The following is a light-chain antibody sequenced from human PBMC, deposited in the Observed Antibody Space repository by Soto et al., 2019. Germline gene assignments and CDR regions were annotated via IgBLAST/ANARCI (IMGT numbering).Light chain of an antibody. CDR2: HAS. V-gene: IGKV1-9*01. CDR3: KHYNSYGT. CDR1: QGISSY. J-gene: IGKJ1*01. Sequence: DIHLTQSPSFLSASVGDTVTITCRASQGISSYLAWYQQKPGKAPKILIYHASSLETGVPSRFSGSGSGTEFTLTISSLQPDDFATYYCKHYNSYGTCGQGTKVDIK.